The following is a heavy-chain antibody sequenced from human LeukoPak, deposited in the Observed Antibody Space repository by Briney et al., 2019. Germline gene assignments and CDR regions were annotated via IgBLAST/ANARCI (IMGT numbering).Heavy chain of an antibody. CDR1: GFTFDDYA. V-gene: IGHV3-9*01. Sequence: PGRSLRLSCAASGFTFDDYAMHWVRQAPGKGLEWVSGISWNSGSIGYADSVKGRFTISRDNAKNSLYLQMNSLRAEDTALYYCAKDYYDFWSGHGYFDYWGQGTVVTVSS. D-gene: IGHD3-3*01. CDR2: ISWNSGSI. CDR3: AKDYYDFWSGHGYFDY. J-gene: IGHJ4*02.